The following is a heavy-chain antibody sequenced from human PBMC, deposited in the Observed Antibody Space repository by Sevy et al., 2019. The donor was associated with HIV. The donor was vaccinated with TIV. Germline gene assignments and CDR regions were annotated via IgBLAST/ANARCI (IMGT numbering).Heavy chain of an antibody. Sequence: SETLSLTCTVSGVSVSGYYWSWIRQSPGKGLEWIGYFFYSGNTHYNPSPESRVTISIDTSKNQLTLRLSSVTAADTAVYYCARAEDGQGGFVDYYYLDVWVKGTSVTVS. J-gene: IGHJ6*03. D-gene: IGHD1-26*01. CDR2: FFYSGNT. CDR3: ARAEDGQGGFVDYYYLDV. CDR1: GVSVSGYY. V-gene: IGHV4-59*02.